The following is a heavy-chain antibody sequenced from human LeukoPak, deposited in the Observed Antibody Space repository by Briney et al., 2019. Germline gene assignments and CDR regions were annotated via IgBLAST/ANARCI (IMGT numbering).Heavy chain of an antibody. D-gene: IGHD6-19*01. Sequence: ASVKVSCKASGYTFTGYYMRWVRQAPGQGLEWMGRINPNSGGTNYAQKLQGRVTMTRDTSISTAYMELSRLRSDDTAVYYCARVEVMAGYGDFDYWGQGTLVTVSS. CDR3: ARVEVMAGYGDFDY. J-gene: IGHJ4*02. CDR1: GYTFTGYY. V-gene: IGHV1-2*06. CDR2: INPNSGGT.